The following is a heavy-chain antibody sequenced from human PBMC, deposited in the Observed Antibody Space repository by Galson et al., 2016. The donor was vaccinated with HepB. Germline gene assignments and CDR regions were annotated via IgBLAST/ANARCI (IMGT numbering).Heavy chain of an antibody. D-gene: IGHD1-26*01. Sequence: QSGAAVKKPGESLKISCKTSGYDITTYWIGWVRQMPEKGLEWMGTIYPGDSSTRYSPSFQGQVTISADKSIRTAYLQWSSLKASDSAMYYCVRGGVQPDFDYWGQGTLVTVSS. V-gene: IGHV5-51*01. CDR2: IYPGDSST. J-gene: IGHJ4*02. CDR3: VRGGVQPDFDY. CDR1: GYDITTYW.